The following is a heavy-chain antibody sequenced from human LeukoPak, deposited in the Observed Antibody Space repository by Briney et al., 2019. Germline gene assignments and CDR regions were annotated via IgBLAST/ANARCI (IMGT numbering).Heavy chain of an antibody. Sequence: ASVKVSCKASGYTFTSYYIHWVRQAPGQGLEWMGLINPSGGSTNYAQKFQGRVTITRDTSASTAYMELSSLRSEDMAVYYCARGRGIAVTGNNFDYWGQGTLVTVSS. J-gene: IGHJ4*02. D-gene: IGHD6-19*01. CDR2: INPSGGST. CDR3: ARGRGIAVTGNNFDY. V-gene: IGHV1-46*01. CDR1: GYTFTSYY.